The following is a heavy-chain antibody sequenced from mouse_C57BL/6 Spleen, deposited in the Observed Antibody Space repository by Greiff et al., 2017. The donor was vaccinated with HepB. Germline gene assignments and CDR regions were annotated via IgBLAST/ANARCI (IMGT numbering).Heavy chain of an antibody. CDR1: GYAFTNYL. CDR3: ARLGIYYGKVDY. D-gene: IGHD2-1*01. CDR2: INPGSGGT. V-gene: IGHV1-54*01. Sequence: QVQLKQSGAELVRPGTSVKVSCKASGYAFTNYLIAWVKQRPGQGLEWIGVINPGSGGTNYNEKFKGKATLTADKSSSTAYMQLSSLTSEDSAVYVCARLGIYYGKVDYWGQGTSVTVSS. J-gene: IGHJ4*01.